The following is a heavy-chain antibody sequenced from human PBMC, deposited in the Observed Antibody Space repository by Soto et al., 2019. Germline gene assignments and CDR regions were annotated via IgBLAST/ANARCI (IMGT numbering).Heavy chain of an antibody. CDR1: GFTFRSFV. D-gene: IGHD3-16*01. CDR2: TSYDGSNT. Sequence: QVQLVESGGGVVQPGTSLRLSCVGSGFTFRSFVIHWVRQAPGKGLELVALTSYDGSNTYYDDSVKGRFTISRDNSRNTVDLQMDSLRLEATTLYYCARWGTTGGLDVWGQGTLVCVSS. V-gene: IGHV3-30*19. CDR3: ARWGTTGGLDV. J-gene: IGHJ4*02.